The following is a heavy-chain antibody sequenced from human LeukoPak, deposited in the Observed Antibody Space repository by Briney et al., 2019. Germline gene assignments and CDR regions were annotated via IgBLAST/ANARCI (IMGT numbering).Heavy chain of an antibody. J-gene: IGHJ4*02. CDR1: GFIFSNSP. CDR3: AKEISGEPVFDY. Sequence: GGSLRLSCAASGFIFSNSPISWVRPAPGKGLERVSAISASGGTTYYADSVKGRFTISRDNSRNTLSLQMNSLRVDDTAVYFCAKEISGEPVFDYWGQGALVTVSS. CDR2: ISASGGTT. V-gene: IGHV3-23*01. D-gene: IGHD3-3*01.